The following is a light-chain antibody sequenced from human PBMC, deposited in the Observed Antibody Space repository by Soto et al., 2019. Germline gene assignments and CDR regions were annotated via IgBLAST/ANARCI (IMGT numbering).Light chain of an antibody. J-gene: IGKJ2*01. V-gene: IGKV3-20*01. Sequence: ESAMTKSPGTLYLSPGESATLSCRASQSVRNNYLGRYQQKPGQAPRLLIYGASIGATGNPDRFSGSVSGTDFTLTIRSLEPEDFAVYYCQQYGSSPYALGQGTRLEIK. CDR3: QQYGSSPYA. CDR2: GAS. CDR1: QSVRNNY.